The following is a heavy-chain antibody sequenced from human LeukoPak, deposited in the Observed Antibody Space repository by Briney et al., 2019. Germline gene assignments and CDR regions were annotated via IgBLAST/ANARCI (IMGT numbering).Heavy chain of an antibody. J-gene: IGHJ3*02. CDR3: ARSYSSSWNAFDM. CDR1: GFTVSSKY. D-gene: IGHD6-6*01. Sequence: GGSLRLSCAASGFTVSSKYMSWVRQAPGKGLEWVSVIYSGGSTYYADSVKGRFTISRDNSKNMIYLEMNSLRSDDTAVYYCARSYSSSWNAFDMWGQGTVVTVSS. V-gene: IGHV3-53*05. CDR2: IYSGGST.